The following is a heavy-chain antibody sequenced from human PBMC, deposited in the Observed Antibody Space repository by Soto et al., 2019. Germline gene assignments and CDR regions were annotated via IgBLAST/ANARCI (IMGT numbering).Heavy chain of an antibody. Sequence: GGSLRLSCAASGFPFSGTDMTWVRQAPGKGLEWVSTIDGSGGTTYYADSVKGRFTISRDNSINTVFLQMNSLRADDTALYFCAQNSGWFNTRGQRSLVTVSS. V-gene: IGHV3-23*01. D-gene: IGHD3-10*01. CDR3: AQNSGWFNT. CDR1: GFPFSGTD. CDR2: IDGSGGTT. J-gene: IGHJ5*02.